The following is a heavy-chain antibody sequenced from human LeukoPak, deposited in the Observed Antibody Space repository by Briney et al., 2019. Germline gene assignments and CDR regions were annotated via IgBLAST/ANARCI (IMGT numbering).Heavy chain of an antibody. CDR2: IYYSGST. D-gene: IGHD2-21*01. Sequence: NPSETLSLTCTVSGGSISSGGYSWSWIRQHPGKGLEWIGYIYYSGSTYYNPSLKSRVTISVDTSKNQFSLKLSSVTAADTAVYYCARVKNTATSIVLDYWGQGTLVTVSS. J-gene: IGHJ4*02. CDR1: GGSISSGGYS. V-gene: IGHV4-31*03. CDR3: ARVKNTATSIVLDY.